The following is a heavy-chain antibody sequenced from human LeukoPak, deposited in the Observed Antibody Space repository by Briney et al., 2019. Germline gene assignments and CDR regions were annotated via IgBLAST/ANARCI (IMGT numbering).Heavy chain of an antibody. CDR3: AREGPRGNSQFDY. D-gene: IGHD2/OR15-2a*01. CDR2: IWYDGSNK. CDR1: GFTFSSYG. J-gene: IGHJ4*02. Sequence: GGSLRPSYAASGFTFSSYGMHWVRQAPGKGLEWVALIWYDGSNKYYADSVKGRLTISRDNSKNTLYLQMNSLRAEDTAVYYCAREGPRGNSQFDYWGQGTLVTVSS. V-gene: IGHV3-33*08.